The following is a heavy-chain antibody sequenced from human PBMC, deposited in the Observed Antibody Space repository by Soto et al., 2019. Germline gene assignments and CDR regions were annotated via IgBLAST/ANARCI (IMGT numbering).Heavy chain of an antibody. V-gene: IGHV2-26*01. J-gene: IGHJ6*02. CDR2: IFSNDEK. Sequence: QVTLKESGPALVNPTETLTLTCTVSGFSLSNARMGVSWIRQPPGKALEWLAHIFSNDEKSYSTSLKSRLTISKDTSKSQVVLTMTNMDPVDTATYYCAPYDFWSGYSGVWGQGTTVTVSS. CDR3: APYDFWSGYSGV. D-gene: IGHD3-3*01. CDR1: GFSLSNARMG.